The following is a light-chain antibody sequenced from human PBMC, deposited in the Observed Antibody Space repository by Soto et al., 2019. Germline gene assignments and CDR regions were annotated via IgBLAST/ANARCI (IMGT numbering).Light chain of an antibody. J-gene: IGKJ1*01. CDR3: QQYDSSPRT. CDR2: RAS. Sequence: EIVLTQSPGTLSLSPGERATLSCRARQSISSSYLAWYQQKPGQAPRLLIYRASSRATGSPDRFSGSGSGTDFTLTISRLEPEHFAVYYCQQYDSSPRTFGQGTRVEIK. CDR1: QSISSSY. V-gene: IGKV3-20*01.